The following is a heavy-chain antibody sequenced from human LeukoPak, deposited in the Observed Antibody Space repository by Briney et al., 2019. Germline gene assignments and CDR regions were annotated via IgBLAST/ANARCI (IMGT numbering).Heavy chain of an antibody. Sequence: SETLSLTCTVSGDSFSTYFCSWIRQPPGKGLEWIGNFYYSGSTNYNPSLRSRVTISGDTSKNQFSLKLTSVTAADTAVYYCARHRWVTAAWYFDLWGRGTLVTVSS. D-gene: IGHD2-21*02. CDR3: ARHRWVTAAWYFDL. V-gene: IGHV4-59*08. CDR2: FYYSGST. J-gene: IGHJ2*01. CDR1: GDSFSTYF.